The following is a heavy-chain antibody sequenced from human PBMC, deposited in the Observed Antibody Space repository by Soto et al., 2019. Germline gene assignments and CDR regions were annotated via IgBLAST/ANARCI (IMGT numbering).Heavy chain of an antibody. CDR3: ARVHSRSYHYFDY. D-gene: IGHD6-13*01. Sequence: EVQLVESGGGLVQPGGSLRLSCAASGFTVSSYHMSWVRQAPGKGLEWISVIYSAGSADFADSVKGRFTISRDNSKNTLYLQMSSRRAEDTAVYYCARVHSRSYHYFDYWGQGTLVTVSS. J-gene: IGHJ4*02. V-gene: IGHV3-66*01. CDR2: IYSAGSA. CDR1: GFTVSSYH.